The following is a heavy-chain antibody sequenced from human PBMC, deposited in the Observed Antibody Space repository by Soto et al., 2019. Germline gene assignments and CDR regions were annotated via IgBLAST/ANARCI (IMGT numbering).Heavy chain of an antibody. CDR3: ARVRREYDNSGPVDD. J-gene: IGHJ4*02. CDR2: IYHSGST. V-gene: IGHV4-30-2*01. CDR1: GGSISSGGYS. Sequence: PSETLSLTCAVSGGSISSGGYSWSWIRQPPGKGLEWIGYIYHSGSTYYNPSLKSRVTISVDRSKNQFSLKLSSVTAADTAVYYCARVRREYDNSGPVDDWGQGSLVIVSS. D-gene: IGHD3-22*01.